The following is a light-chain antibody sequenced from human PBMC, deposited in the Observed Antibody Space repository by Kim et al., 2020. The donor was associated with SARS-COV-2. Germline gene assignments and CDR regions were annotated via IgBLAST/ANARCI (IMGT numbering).Light chain of an antibody. V-gene: IGKV3-15*01. CDR1: QRISIN. J-gene: IGKJ2*01. CDR2: GAS. CDR3: QQYLNWLPYT. Sequence: VSPEESAPLSCRTSQRISINFAWYQRTPGPAPRLLIAGASTRASSIPASFSGSGSGTEFTLTISDVQSEDVAVYYCQQYLNWLPYTFGQGTKLEI.